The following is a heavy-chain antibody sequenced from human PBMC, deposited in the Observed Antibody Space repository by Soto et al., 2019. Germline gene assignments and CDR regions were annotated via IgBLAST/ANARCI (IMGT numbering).Heavy chain of an antibody. D-gene: IGHD1-7*01. Sequence: SVKVSCKASGYTFTSYGISWVRQAPGQGLEWMGGIIPIFGTANYAQKFQGRVTITADESTSTAYMELSSLRSEDTAVYYCARGNQDWNLYYFDYWGQGTLVTVSS. J-gene: IGHJ4*02. CDR3: ARGNQDWNLYYFDY. CDR2: IIPIFGTA. CDR1: GYTFTSYG. V-gene: IGHV1-69*13.